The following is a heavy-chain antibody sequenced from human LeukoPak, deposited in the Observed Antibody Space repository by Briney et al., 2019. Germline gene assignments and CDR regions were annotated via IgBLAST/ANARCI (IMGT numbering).Heavy chain of an antibody. CDR3: ARVGPRGDVKAPFDY. D-gene: IGHD4-17*01. Sequence: GGPLRLSCAASGFTFSTYDMTWIRQAPGKGLEWVSAVSGSGTNTYYADSVKGRFTISRDNAKNSLYLQMNSLRAEDTAVYYCARVGPRGDVKAPFDYWGQGTLVTVSS. J-gene: IGHJ4*02. CDR1: GFTFSTYD. CDR2: VSGSGTNT. V-gene: IGHV3-21*01.